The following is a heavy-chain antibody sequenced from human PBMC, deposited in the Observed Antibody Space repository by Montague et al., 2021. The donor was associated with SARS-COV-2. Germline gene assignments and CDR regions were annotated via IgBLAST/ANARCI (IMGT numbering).Heavy chain of an antibody. CDR1: GGSISSSSYY. CDR3: ARFPTSYYYDSKAAPATADAFDI. D-gene: IGHD3-22*01. Sequence: SETLSLTCTVSGGSISSSSYYWGWIRQPPGKGLEWIGSIYYSGSTYYNPSLKSRVTISVDTSKNQFSLKLSSVTAADTAVYYCARFPTSYYYDSKAAPATADAFDIWGRGTMVTVSS. V-gene: IGHV4-39*01. J-gene: IGHJ3*02. CDR2: IYYSGST.